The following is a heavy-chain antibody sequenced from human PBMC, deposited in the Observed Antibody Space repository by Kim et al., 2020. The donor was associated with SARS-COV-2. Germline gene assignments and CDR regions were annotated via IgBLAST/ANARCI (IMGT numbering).Heavy chain of an antibody. CDR3: AIDIGGGGNCDP. V-gene: IGHV3-43*01. J-gene: IGHJ5*02. Sequence: YYADSVKGRFTIARDNRKNSLYLQMNSLRTDDTALYYCAIDIGGGGNCDPWGQGTLVTVSS. D-gene: IGHD1-7*01.